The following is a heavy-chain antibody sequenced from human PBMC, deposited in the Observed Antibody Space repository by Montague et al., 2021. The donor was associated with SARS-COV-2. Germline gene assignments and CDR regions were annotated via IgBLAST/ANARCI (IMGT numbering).Heavy chain of an antibody. CDR1: GGSITVSRYD. CDR2: VHYTGTT. D-gene: IGHD1-1*01. Sequence: SETLSLTCTVSGGSITVSRYDWGWIRQPPGKGLEWIGSVHYTGTTSYNASLKSRLTISVDTSENQFSLKMTSATASDTAVYYCALHRANAGSFDIWGQGTMVTVSS. V-gene: IGHV4-39*01. CDR3: ALHRANAGSFDI. J-gene: IGHJ3*02.